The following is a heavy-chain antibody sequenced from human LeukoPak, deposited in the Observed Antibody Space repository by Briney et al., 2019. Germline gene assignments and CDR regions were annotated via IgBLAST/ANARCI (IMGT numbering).Heavy chain of an antibody. CDR2: FDPEHGEM. V-gene: IGHV1-24*01. CDR1: WETLAEVS. D-gene: IGHD3-9*01. Sequence: ASVNDSCKNCWETLAEVSTQYLGEAPGIRQKRMGGFDPEHGEMIYAQKLQGRVTMTEDRSTDTAYMELSSLRSEDTAVYYCATGGPWDLLKYWGQGTLVTVSS. J-gene: IGHJ4*02. CDR3: ATGGPWDLLKY.